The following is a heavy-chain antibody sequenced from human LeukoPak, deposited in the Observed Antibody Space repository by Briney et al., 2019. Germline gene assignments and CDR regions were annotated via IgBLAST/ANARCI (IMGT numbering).Heavy chain of an antibody. CDR2: ISKSGGHT. J-gene: IGHJ6*02. Sequence: GGSLRLSCAVSGLTFDDYAMSWVRQAPGRGLEWVSAISKSGGHTYYTPSAKGRFTIYRDNSKNTQYLQMNSLRAEDTAVYYCATSWGPDTSAFRWGRDGMDVWGQGTTVIVSS. CDR1: GLTFDDYA. D-gene: IGHD3-16*01. CDR3: ATSWGPDTSAFRWGRDGMDV. V-gene: IGHV3-23*01.